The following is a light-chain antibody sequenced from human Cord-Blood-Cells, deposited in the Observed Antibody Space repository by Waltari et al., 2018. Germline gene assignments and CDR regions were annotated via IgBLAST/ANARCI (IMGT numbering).Light chain of an antibody. J-gene: IGLJ2*01. Sequence: QSALTQPASVSGSPGQSITISCTGTSSDVGRNNLVSWYQQNPGQTPKLMIDEGSKRPSGVSNRFSGSKSGNTASLTISGLQAEDEADYYCCSYAGSSTVVFGGGTKLTVL. CDR2: EGS. CDR3: CSYAGSSTVV. CDR1: SSDVGRNNL. V-gene: IGLV2-23*01.